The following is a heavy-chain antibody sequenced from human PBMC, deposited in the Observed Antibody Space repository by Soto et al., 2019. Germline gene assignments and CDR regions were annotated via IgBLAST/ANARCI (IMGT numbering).Heavy chain of an antibody. CDR2: VNGGNGNT. J-gene: IGHJ4*02. Sequence: QVQLVQSGAEEKKPGASVKVSCKASGYTFSTCIIHWVRQASGQRFEWMGWVNGGNGNTQNSQKFQGRLTITKDTSATTAYMELSSLTSEDPAVYYCARRPLLESHFDYWGQGTLVTVS. CDR3: ARRPLLESHFDY. V-gene: IGHV1-3*05. CDR1: GYTFSTCI.